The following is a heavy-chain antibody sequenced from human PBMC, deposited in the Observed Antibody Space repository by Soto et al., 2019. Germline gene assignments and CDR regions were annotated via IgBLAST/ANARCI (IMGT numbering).Heavy chain of an antibody. J-gene: IGHJ5*02. V-gene: IGHV4-31*03. Sequence: QVQLQESGPGLVKPSQTLSLTCTVSGGSINSGGYYWNWIREHPGKGLEWIGYIYYSGSTYYNPSLKRRVTISVDTSKNQFSLKLSSVTAADTAVYYCARSVFPWGQGTLGTVSS. CDR2: IYYSGST. CDR1: GGSINSGGYY. CDR3: ARSVFP.